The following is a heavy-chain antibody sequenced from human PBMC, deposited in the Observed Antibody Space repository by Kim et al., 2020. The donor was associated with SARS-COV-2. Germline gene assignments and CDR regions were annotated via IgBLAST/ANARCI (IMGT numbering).Heavy chain of an antibody. Sequence: SETLSLTCAVSGGSISSSNWWSWVRQPPGKGLEWIGEIYHSGSTNYNPSLKSRVTISVDKSKNQFSLKLSSVTAADTAVYYCARALTYYDILTSSYYYYYGMDVWGQGTTVTVSS. J-gene: IGHJ6*02. CDR2: IYHSGST. CDR3: ARALTYYDILTSSYYYYYGMDV. V-gene: IGHV4-4*02. D-gene: IGHD3-9*01. CDR1: GGSISSSNW.